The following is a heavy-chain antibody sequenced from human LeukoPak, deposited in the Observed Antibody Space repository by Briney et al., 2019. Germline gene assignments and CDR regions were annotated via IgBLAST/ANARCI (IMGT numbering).Heavy chain of an antibody. V-gene: IGHV1-2*02. CDR3: AREGITAPETNWFDP. J-gene: IGHJ5*02. D-gene: IGHD6-13*01. CDR2: INPNSGGT. Sequence: ASVKVSCKASGYTSTGYYMHWVRQAPGQGLEWMGWINPNSGGTNYAQKFQGRVTMTRDTSISTAYMELSRLRSDDTAVYYCAREGITAPETNWFDPWGQGTLVTVSS. CDR1: GYTSTGYY.